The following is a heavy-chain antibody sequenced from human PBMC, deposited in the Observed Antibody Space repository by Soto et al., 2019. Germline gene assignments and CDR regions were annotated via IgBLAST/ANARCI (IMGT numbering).Heavy chain of an antibody. CDR1: GFTFSSYW. D-gene: IGHD3-3*01. V-gene: IGHV3-7*03. Sequence: GGSLRLSCAASGFTFSSYWMSWVRQAPGKGLEWVANIKQDGSEKYYVDSVKGRFTISRDNAKNPLYLQMNSLRAEDTAVYYCARSSAYYDFWSGYYTDYWGQGTLVTVSS. CDR3: ARSSAYYDFWSGYYTDY. J-gene: IGHJ4*02. CDR2: IKQDGSEK.